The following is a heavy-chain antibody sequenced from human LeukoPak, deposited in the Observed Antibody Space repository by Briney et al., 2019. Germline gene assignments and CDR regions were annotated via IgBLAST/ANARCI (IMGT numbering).Heavy chain of an antibody. CDR1: GGSISSSSYY. V-gene: IGHV4-39*01. CDR2: IYYSGST. CDR3: ARTTHTPYYFDY. Sequence: SETLSLTCTVSGGSISSSSYYWGWLRQPPGKGLEWIGSIYYSGSTYYNPSLKSRVTISVDTSKNQFSLKLSSVTAADTAVYYCARTTHTPYYFDYWGQGTLVTVSS. J-gene: IGHJ4*02. D-gene: IGHD1-1*01.